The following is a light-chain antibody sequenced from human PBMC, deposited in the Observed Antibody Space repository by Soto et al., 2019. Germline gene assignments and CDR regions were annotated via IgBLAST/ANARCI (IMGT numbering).Light chain of an antibody. CDR1: SSDVGGYNY. CDR3: TSYAGGNNV. CDR2: XVN. V-gene: IGLV2-8*01. J-gene: IGLJ1*01. Sequence: QSVLTQPPSASGSPGQSVTISCTGTSSDVGGYNYVSWYQQQPGKVPKLMVXXVNXXXXXXPXXXXGSKSGNTASLTVSGXQAEXEADYYCTSYAGGNNVFGTGTKLTVL.